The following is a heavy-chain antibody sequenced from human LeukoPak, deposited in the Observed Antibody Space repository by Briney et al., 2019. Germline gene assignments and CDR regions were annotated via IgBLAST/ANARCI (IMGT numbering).Heavy chain of an antibody. Sequence: SETLSLTCTVSGGSISSYHWSWIRQPPGKGLECIGYIYYSGSTNYNPSLKSRVTISVGTSKNQFSLKLSSVTAADTAVYYCARVQTPSGSGSYSFDYWGQGTLVTVSS. CDR1: GGSISSYH. D-gene: IGHD3-10*01. V-gene: IGHV4-59*01. CDR3: ARVQTPSGSGSYSFDY. CDR2: IYYSGST. J-gene: IGHJ4*02.